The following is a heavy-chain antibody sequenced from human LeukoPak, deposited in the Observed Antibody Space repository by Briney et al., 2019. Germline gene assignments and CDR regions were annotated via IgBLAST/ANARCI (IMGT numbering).Heavy chain of an antibody. CDR3: AREADGAFDI. CDR2: ISGTGTNT. V-gene: IGHV3-23*01. CDR1: GFTFSSYA. J-gene: IGHJ3*02. D-gene: IGHD6-13*01. Sequence: GGSLRLSCAVSGFTFSSYAMSWVRQAPGKGLEWVSTISGTGTNTYYADSVKGRFTISRDNSRNTLFLQVNSLRAEDTAVYYCAREADGAFDIWGQGTMVTVSS.